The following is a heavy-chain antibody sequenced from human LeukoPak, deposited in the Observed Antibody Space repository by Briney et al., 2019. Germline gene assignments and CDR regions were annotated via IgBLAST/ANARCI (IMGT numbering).Heavy chain of an antibody. Sequence: PSETLSLTCTVSGGSISSSYYYWGWIRQPPGKGLEWIGSIYYSGSTYYNPSLKSRVTISVDTSKNQFSLKLSSVTAADTAVYYCASNYYDSSGYYPWGQGTLVTVSS. D-gene: IGHD3-22*01. J-gene: IGHJ5*02. CDR2: IYYSGST. CDR3: ASNYYDSSGYYP. CDR1: GGSISSSYYY. V-gene: IGHV4-39*01.